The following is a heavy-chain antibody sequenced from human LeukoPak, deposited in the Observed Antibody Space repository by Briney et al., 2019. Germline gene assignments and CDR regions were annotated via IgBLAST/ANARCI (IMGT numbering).Heavy chain of an antibody. V-gene: IGHV3-9*01. CDR3: AKDKDSSGWGQPA. CDR1: GFTFDDYA. CDR2: ISWNSGSI. D-gene: IGHD6-19*01. J-gene: IGHJ5*02. Sequence: GGSLRLSCAASGFTFDDYAMHWVRQAPGKGLEWVSGISWNSGSIGYADSVKGRFTISRDNAKSSLYLQMNSLRAEDTALYYCAKDKDSSGWGQPAWGQGTLVTVSS.